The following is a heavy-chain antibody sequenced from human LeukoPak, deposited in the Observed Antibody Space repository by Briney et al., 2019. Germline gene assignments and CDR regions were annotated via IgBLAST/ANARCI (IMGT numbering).Heavy chain of an antibody. V-gene: IGHV1-2*02. CDR1: GYTFTDYY. J-gene: IGHJ3*02. CDR3: ARNLYTPSGWTDVFEI. Sequence: ASVKVSCKASGYTFTDYYMHWVRQAPGQGFEWLGWINPNSGDTNYPEKFRGRVTKTCDTSITTTYMELSRLTSDDTAVYYCARNLYTPSGWTDVFEIWGQGTMVTVAS. D-gene: IGHD6-19*01. CDR2: INPNSGDT.